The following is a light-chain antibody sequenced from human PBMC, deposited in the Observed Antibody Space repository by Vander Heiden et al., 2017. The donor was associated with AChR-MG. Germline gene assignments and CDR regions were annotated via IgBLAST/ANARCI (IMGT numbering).Light chain of an antibody. CDR2: DAS. V-gene: IGKV1D-13*01. Sequence: AIQLTQSPSSLSASVGDRVTLSCRASRAIGTDLAWYQHKPGKSPQLLIHDASTLLSGVPSRFSGGGSGTDFTLTIGGLQPEDFATYYCLLLQNYPVLTFGGGTKVEIK. J-gene: IGKJ4*01. CDR1: RAIGTD. CDR3: LLLQNYPVLT.